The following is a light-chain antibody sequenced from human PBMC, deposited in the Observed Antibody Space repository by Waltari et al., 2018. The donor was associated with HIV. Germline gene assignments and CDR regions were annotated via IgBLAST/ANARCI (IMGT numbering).Light chain of an antibody. CDR2: WAS. CDR1: QSVLSSSSYRDY. CDR3: QQYLRTPWT. Sequence: DIVMTQSPDSLAVSLGERATINCKSSQSVLSSSSYRDYLGWYQQKPGQSPKLLIYWASTRESGVPDRFSGSGSGTDFTLTISNLQAEDVAVYYCQQYLRTPWTFGQGTRVEIK. J-gene: IGKJ1*01. V-gene: IGKV4-1*01.